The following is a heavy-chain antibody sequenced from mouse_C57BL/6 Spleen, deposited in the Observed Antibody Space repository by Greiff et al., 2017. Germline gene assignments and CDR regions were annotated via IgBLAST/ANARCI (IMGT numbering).Heavy chain of an antibody. V-gene: IGHV5-9*01. CDR2: ISGGGGNT. J-gene: IGHJ1*03. D-gene: IGHD3-1*01. CDR3: ARRGPQRAIYWYFDV. Sequence: EVQRVESGGGLVKPGGSLKLSCAASGFTFSSYTMSWVRQTPEKRLEWVATISGGGGNTYYPDSVKGRFTISRDNAKNTLYLQMSSRRSEDTALYYCARRGPQRAIYWYFDVWGTGTTVTVSS. CDR1: GFTFSSYT.